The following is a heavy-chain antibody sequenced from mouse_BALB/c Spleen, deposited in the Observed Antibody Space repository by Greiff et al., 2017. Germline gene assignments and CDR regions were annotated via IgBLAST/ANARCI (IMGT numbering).Heavy chain of an antibody. J-gene: IGHJ2*01. CDR3: TRHYRYDRSSFDY. CDR1: GYTFTDYE. D-gene: IGHD2-14*01. CDR2: IDPETGGT. V-gene: IGHV1-15*01. Sequence: QVQLQQSGAELVRPGASVTLSCKASGYTFTDYEMHWVKQTPVHGLEWIGAIDPETGGTAYNQKFKGKATLTADKSSSTAYMELRSLTSEDSAVYYCTRHYRYDRSSFDYWGQGTTLTVSS.